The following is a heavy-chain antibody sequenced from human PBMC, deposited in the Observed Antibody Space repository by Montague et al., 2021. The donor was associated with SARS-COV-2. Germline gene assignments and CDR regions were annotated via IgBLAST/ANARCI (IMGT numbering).Heavy chain of an antibody. J-gene: IGHJ5*02. D-gene: IGHD3-22*01. CDR2: IKHSGST. V-gene: IGHV4-34*01. CDR1: GGSFSGYY. CDR3: ARGPRITMIVVVITDIWFDP. Sequence: SETRSLTCAVYGGSFSGYYWSWIRQPPGKGLEWIGEIKHSGSTNYNPSLKSRVTISVDTSKNQFSLKLSSVTAADTAVYYCARGPRITMIVVVITDIWFDPWGQGTLVTVSS.